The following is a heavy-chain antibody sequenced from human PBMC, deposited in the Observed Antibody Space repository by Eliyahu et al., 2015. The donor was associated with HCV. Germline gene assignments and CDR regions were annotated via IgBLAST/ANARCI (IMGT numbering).Heavy chain of an antibody. CDR1: GYTFTSYD. Sequence: QVQLVQSGAEVKKPGASVKVSCKASGYTFTSYDINWVRQATGQGLEWMGWKFQGRVTMTRNTSISTAYMELSSLRSEDTAVYYCARGNPSGSYYYYYGMDVWGQGTTVTVSS. D-gene: IGHD1-26*01. CDR3: ARGNPSGSYYYYYGMDV. J-gene: IGHJ6*02. V-gene: IGHV1-8*01.